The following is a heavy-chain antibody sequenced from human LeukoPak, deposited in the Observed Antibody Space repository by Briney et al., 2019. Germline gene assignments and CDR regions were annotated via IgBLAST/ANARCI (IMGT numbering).Heavy chain of an antibody. CDR2: IYTSGST. CDR3: ARDREDYDILTGYYRPASYYYYMDV. Sequence: SQTLSLTCTVSGGSISSCSYYWSWIRQPAGKGLEWIGRIYTSGSTNYNPSLKSRVTISVDTSKNQFSLKLSSVTAADTAVYYCARDREDYDILTGYYRPASYYYYMDVWGKGTTVTVSS. D-gene: IGHD3-9*01. CDR1: GGSISSCSYY. V-gene: IGHV4-61*02. J-gene: IGHJ6*03.